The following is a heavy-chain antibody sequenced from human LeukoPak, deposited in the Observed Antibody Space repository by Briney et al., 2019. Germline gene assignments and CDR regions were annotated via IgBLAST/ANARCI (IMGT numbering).Heavy chain of an antibody. D-gene: IGHD3-10*01. V-gene: IGHV3-23*01. Sequence: GGSLRLSCAASGFTFSSYAMTWVRQAPGKGLQWVSAVSGSGAHTYYADSVKGRFTISRDNSKNTLYLQMNSLRAEDTAVYYCAKGRFGLGYWGQGTLVTVSS. J-gene: IGHJ4*02. CDR2: VSGSGAHT. CDR1: GFTFSSYA. CDR3: AKGRFGLGY.